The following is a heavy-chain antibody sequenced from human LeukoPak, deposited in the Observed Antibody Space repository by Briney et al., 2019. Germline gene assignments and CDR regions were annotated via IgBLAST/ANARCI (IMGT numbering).Heavy chain of an antibody. D-gene: IGHD3-10*01. CDR1: GFTFSSYG. J-gene: IGHJ4*02. Sequence: PGGSLRLSCAASGFTFSSYGMHWVRQAPGKGLEWVTFIQYDGSNKYYADSVKGRFTISRDNSKNTVYLQMNSLRTEDTAVYYCARSLTMVRAYDYWGKGTLVTVSS. V-gene: IGHV3-30*02. CDR3: ARSLTMVRAYDY. CDR2: IQYDGSNK.